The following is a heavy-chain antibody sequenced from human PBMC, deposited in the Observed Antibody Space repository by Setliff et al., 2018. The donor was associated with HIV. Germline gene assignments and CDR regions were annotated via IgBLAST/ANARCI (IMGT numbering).Heavy chain of an antibody. CDR2: ISIYNGNV. CDR3: ARDDDVIMVVVGGDY. CDR1: GYSFISHD. V-gene: IGHV1-18*01. D-gene: IGHD3-22*01. Sequence: ASVKVSCKASGYSFISHDIDWVRQAPGQGLEWMGRISIYNGNVNTAPKFQGRVTMTTDTSTNTAYLELRSLRSDDTAVYYCARDDDVIMVVVGGDYWGQGTLVTVSS. J-gene: IGHJ4*02.